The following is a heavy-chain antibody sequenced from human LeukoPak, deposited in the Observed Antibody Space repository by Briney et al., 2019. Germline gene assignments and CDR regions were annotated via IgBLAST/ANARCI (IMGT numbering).Heavy chain of an antibody. J-gene: IGHJ4*02. D-gene: IGHD3-22*01. CDR2: IKSKADGGTI. CDR3: SYYYDSSGYVDY. V-gene: IGHV3-15*01. CDR1: GFTFSDAW. Sequence: PGGSLRLSCAASGFTFSDAWMNWVRQAPGKGLEWVGRIKSKADGGTIDYAAPVKGRFTTSRDDSKNTVYMQMNSLKTEDTAVYYCSYYYDSSGYVDYWGQGTLVTVSS.